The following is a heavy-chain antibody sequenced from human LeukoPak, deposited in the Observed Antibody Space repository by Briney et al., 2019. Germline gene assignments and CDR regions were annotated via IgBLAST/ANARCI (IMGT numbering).Heavy chain of an antibody. D-gene: IGHD3-10*01. Sequence: GGSLRLSCAASGFTFSSYGMHWVRQAPGKGLVWVSRISSDGSSTNYADSVKGRFTISRDNAKNTLYLQMNSLRVEDTAVYYCARDRGSGKDAMDVWGQGTMVTVSS. V-gene: IGHV3-74*01. CDR3: ARDRGSGKDAMDV. J-gene: IGHJ6*02. CDR2: ISSDGSST. CDR1: GFTFSSYG.